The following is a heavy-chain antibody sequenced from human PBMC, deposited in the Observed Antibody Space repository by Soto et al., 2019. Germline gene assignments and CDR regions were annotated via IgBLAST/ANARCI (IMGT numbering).Heavy chain of an antibody. D-gene: IGHD5-18*01. CDR2: ISGSGDTT. CDR3: AMGCSYAPFDP. Sequence: PXESLSRSCAASGLAVSSYGTSWVRQAPGKGLEWVSGISGSGDTTYYADSVKGRFTISRDNSKNTLYLQMNTLRAEDTAVYYCAMGCSYAPFDPWGQGILVTVSS. J-gene: IGHJ5*02. CDR1: GLAVSSYG. V-gene: IGHV3-23*01.